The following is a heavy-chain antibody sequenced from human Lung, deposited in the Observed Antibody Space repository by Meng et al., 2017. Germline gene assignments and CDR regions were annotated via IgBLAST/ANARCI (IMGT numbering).Heavy chain of an antibody. V-gene: IGHV4-31*03. D-gene: IGHD3-22*01. CDR2: IHYSGST. J-gene: IGHJ4*02. Sequence: QVQLQESGPGLVKPSQTLSLTCTVSGGSISSGTYYWGWIRQLPGKGLEWIAYIHYSGSTYYSPSLKSRVTISVDTSKNQLSLKLSSMTAADTAVYYCVGTIGYYYAMAYWGQGTLVTVSS. CDR3: VGTIGYYYAMAY. CDR1: GGSISSGTYY.